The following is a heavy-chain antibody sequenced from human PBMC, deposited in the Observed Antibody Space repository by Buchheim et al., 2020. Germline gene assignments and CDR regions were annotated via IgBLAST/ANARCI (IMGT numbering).Heavy chain of an antibody. CDR3: VRNMDV. CDR1: GFTFSIYS. Sequence: EVQLVESGGGLVQPGGSLRLSCAASGFTFSIYSMNWARQAPGKGLEWVSYIRFSGDTIYYAGSVKGRFTISRDNAENSLYLGMNSLRDEDTGVYYCVRNMDVWGKGTT. J-gene: IGHJ6*04. V-gene: IGHV3-48*02. CDR2: IRFSGDTI.